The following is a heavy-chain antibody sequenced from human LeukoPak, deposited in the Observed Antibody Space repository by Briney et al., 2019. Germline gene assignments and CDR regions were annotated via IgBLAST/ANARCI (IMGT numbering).Heavy chain of an antibody. D-gene: IGHD3-22*01. V-gene: IGHV3-7*01. Sequence: PGGSLRLSCAGSGFTFSSFCMSWVRQAPGKGLEWVANIEQDGGERSYVDSVKGRFSVSRDTAKVYLQMNNLRVEDTAVYFCARGDFYDSSGYYYESRSFDYWGQGILVTVSS. J-gene: IGHJ4*02. CDR1: GFTFSSFC. CDR3: ARGDFYDSSGYYYESRSFDY. CDR2: IEQDGGER.